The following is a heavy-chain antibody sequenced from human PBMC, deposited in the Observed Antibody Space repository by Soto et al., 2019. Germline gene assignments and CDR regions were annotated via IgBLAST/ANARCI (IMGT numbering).Heavy chain of an antibody. CDR2: ILPMLDIT. D-gene: IGHD6-13*01. J-gene: IGHJ3*02. CDR1: GGTFSTYT. Sequence: QVQLVQSGAEVQKPGSSVKVSCKASGGTFSTYTINWVRQAPGQGLGRMGRILPMLDITNSAQRFQGRVTITADKSTSTAYLELSSLRAEDTAVYYCTLGSWSAETFDIWGRGTMVTVSS. V-gene: IGHV1-69*02. CDR3: TLGSWSAETFDI.